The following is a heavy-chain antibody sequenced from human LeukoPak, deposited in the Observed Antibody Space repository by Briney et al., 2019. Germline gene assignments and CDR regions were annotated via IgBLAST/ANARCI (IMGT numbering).Heavy chain of an antibody. D-gene: IGHD3-16*01. CDR2: IKEDGSEK. Sequence: GGSLRLSCAASGFTFSSYWMSWVRQVPGKGLEWVANIKEDGSEKHFVDSVKGRFTISRDNAKNSLYLQMNSLRAEDTAVYYCARDRWGYGMDVWGQGTRVVVSS. CDR3: ARDRWGYGMDV. J-gene: IGHJ6*02. V-gene: IGHV3-7*01. CDR1: GFTFSSYW.